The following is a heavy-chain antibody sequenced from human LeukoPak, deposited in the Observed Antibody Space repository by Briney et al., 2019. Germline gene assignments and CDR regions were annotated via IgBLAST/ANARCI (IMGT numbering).Heavy chain of an antibody. D-gene: IGHD2-2*01. CDR2: ISGSGGST. CDR3: AKIEAGDCSSTSCPPHFDY. Sequence: GGSLRLSCAASGFTFSSYAMSWVRQAPGKGLEWVSAISGSGGSTYYADSVKGRFTISRDNSKNTLYLQMNSLRAEDTAVYYCAKIEAGDCSSTSCPPHFDYWGQGALVTVSS. V-gene: IGHV3-23*01. J-gene: IGHJ4*02. CDR1: GFTFSSYA.